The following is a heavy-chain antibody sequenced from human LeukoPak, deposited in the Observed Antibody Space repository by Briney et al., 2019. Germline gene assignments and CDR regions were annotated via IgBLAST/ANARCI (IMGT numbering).Heavy chain of an antibody. D-gene: IGHD6-13*01. Sequence: ASVKVSCKASGYTFTDYYMHWVRQAPGQGLEWMGWINPDSGGTNYAQNFQGRVTMTRDTSISTAYMELSRLRSDDTAVYYCARGGMRSWYSIDYWGQGTLVTVSS. CDR3: ARGGMRSWYSIDY. J-gene: IGHJ4*02. V-gene: IGHV1-2*02. CDR2: INPDSGGT. CDR1: GYTFTDYY.